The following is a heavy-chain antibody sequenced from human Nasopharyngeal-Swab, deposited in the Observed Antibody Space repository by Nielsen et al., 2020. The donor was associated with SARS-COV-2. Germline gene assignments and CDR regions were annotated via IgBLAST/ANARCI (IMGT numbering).Heavy chain of an antibody. CDR2: ISPGSDSM. CDR3: ARLFGVRHSDN. J-gene: IGHJ4*02. D-gene: IGHD2-8*01. V-gene: IGHV3-48*03. Sequence: WIRQPPGKGLEWLSYISPGSDSMSYADSVKGRFTISRDNAKNSLYLQMNSLRAEDTAVYFCARLFGVRHSDNWGQGTLVTVSS.